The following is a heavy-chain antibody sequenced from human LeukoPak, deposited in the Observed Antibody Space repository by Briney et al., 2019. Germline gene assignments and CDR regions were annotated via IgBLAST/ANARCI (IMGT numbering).Heavy chain of an antibody. J-gene: IGHJ4*02. Sequence: ASVKVSCKASGYTFISYHMHWVRQAPGQGLEWMGWINPKNGGTYYVQNSQGRVTMTRDTSISTVYLEVSRLTSDDTAMYYCARDNSMTEFDYWGQGSLATVSS. V-gene: IGHV1-2*02. CDR1: GYTFISYH. CDR3: ARDNSMTEFDY. CDR2: INPKNGGT.